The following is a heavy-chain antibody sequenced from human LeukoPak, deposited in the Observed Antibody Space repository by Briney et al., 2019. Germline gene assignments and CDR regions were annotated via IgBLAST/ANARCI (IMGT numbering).Heavy chain of an antibody. V-gene: IGHV3-15*01. J-gene: IGHJ4*02. CDR2: IKSKTDGGTT. Sequence: GGSLRLSCAASGFTFSNAWMSWVRQAPGKGREWVGRIKSKTDGGTTDYAAPVKGRFTISRDDSKNTLYRQMNSLKTEDTAVYYCTTNYGDYVQYYFDYWGQGTLVTVSS. CDR1: GFTFSNAW. CDR3: TTNYGDYVQYYFDY. D-gene: IGHD4-17*01.